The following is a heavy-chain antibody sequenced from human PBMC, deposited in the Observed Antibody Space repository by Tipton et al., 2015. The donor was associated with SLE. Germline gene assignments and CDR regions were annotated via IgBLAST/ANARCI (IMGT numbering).Heavy chain of an antibody. CDR2: ISPDGTEE. CDR1: GFTSSHYW. D-gene: IGHD3-22*01. J-gene: IGHJ4*02. V-gene: IGHV3-7*01. CDR3: TRGGSGYSLN. Sequence: SLRLSCMASGFTSSHYWMAWVRQAPGKGLEWVARISPDGTEEHYVDSVRGRFTVSRDGAKNTLYLQMNSLRAEDTAVYYCTRGGSGYSLNWGQGTLVTVSS.